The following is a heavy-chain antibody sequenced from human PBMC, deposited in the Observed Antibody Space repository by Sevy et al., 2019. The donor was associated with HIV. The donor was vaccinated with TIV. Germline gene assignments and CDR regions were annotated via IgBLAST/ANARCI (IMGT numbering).Heavy chain of an antibody. CDR3: AKGGDSGSWGGGAFDI. CDR2: ISHDGVNE. V-gene: IGHV3-30*18. D-gene: IGHD6-13*01. J-gene: IGHJ3*02. CDR1: GFTFSSYG. Sequence: GGSLRLSCVASGFTFSSYGMHWVRQAPGKGLEWVAVISHDGVNEYCADSVKGRFTISRDNSKNTLYLQMNTLRAEDTAVYYCAKGGDSGSWGGGAFDIWGQGTMVTVSS.